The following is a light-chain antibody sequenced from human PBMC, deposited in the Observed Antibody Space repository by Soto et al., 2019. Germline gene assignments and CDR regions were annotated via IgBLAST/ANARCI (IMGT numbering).Light chain of an antibody. Sequence: DIQMTQSPSTLSASVGDRATITCRASQSIRYLLAWFQQKPGKAPRLLIYEASRLESGVPSRISGSGSGTEFTLTISSLQPDASATYYCQQYTTFWTFGQGTKVDIK. J-gene: IGKJ1*01. V-gene: IGKV1-5*03. CDR3: QQYTTFWT. CDR1: QSIRYL. CDR2: EAS.